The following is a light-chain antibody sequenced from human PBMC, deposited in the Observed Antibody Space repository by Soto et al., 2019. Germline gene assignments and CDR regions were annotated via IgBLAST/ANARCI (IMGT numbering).Light chain of an antibody. V-gene: IGKV1-39*01. Sequence: DIQMTQSPSSLSASVGDRVTITCRASQSISNALNWYQRKPGKAPEFLIYSTSNLQSGVPSRFSGSGSGTDFTLTISSLHPEDFATYYCQQSYRTPYTFGQGTKLEIK. CDR2: STS. CDR3: QQSYRTPYT. J-gene: IGKJ2*01. CDR1: QSISNA.